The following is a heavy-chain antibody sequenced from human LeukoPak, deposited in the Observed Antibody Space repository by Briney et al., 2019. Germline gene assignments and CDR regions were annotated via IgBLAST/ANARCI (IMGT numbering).Heavy chain of an antibody. D-gene: IGHD6-13*01. CDR1: GYTFTSYA. V-gene: IGHV1-2*02. J-gene: IGHJ6*02. CDR2: INPNSGGT. Sequence: ASVKVSCKASGYTFTSYAMHWVRQAPGQGLEWMGWINPNSGGTNYAQKFQGRATMTRDTSISTAYMELSRLRSDDTAVYYCARTKYSSSSVEDGMDVWGQGTTVTVSS. CDR3: ARTKYSSSSVEDGMDV.